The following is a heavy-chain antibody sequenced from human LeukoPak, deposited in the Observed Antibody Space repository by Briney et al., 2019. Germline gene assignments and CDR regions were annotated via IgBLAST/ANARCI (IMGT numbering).Heavy chain of an antibody. CDR3: ARPGDYREY. Sequence: SETLSLTCAVSGYSISSGYYWGWIRQPPGKGLEWIGSIYHSGSTYYNPSLKSRVTISVDTSKNQFSLKLSSVTAADTAVYYCARPGDYREYWGQGTLVTVSS. CDR1: GYSISSGYY. V-gene: IGHV4-38-2*01. CDR2: IYHSGST. J-gene: IGHJ4*02. D-gene: IGHD4-17*01.